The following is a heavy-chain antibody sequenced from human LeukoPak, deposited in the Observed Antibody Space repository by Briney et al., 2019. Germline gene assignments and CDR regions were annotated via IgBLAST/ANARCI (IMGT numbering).Heavy chain of an antibody. CDR2: INSDGSST. Sequence: GGSLRLSCAASGFTFSSYWMHWVRQAPGKGLVWVSRINSDGSSTSYADSVKGRFTISRDNAKNTLYLQMNSLRAEDTAVYYCARDLKEYQLLVGIDPWGQGTLVTVSS. V-gene: IGHV3-74*01. CDR3: ARDLKEYQLLVGIDP. J-gene: IGHJ5*02. CDR1: GFTFSSYW. D-gene: IGHD2-2*01.